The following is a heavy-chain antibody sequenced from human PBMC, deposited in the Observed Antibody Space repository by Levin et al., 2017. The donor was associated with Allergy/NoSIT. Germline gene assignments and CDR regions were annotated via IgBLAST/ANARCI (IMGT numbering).Heavy chain of an antibody. J-gene: IGHJ5*02. Sequence: SETLSLTCAVYGGSFSGYYWSWIRQPPGKGLEWIGEINHSGSTNYNPSLKSRVTISVDTSKNQFSLKLSSVTAADTAVYYCARGYDSGIQATWGQGTLVTVSS. V-gene: IGHV4-34*01. D-gene: IGHD3-10*01. CDR3: ARGYDSGIQAT. CDR1: GGSFSGYY. CDR2: INHSGST.